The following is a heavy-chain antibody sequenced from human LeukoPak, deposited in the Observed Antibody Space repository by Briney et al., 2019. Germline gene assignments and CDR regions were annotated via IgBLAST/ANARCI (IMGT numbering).Heavy chain of an antibody. CDR2: IYYSGST. CDR3: ARTHYYHDSSGYCYAF. V-gene: IGHV4-39*01. J-gene: IGHJ3*01. D-gene: IGHD3-22*01. Sequence: SETLSLTCTVSGVSINSHSYHWGWLRQPPGKGLEWVGSIYYSGSTYYNPSLKSRITISIDTSNNQFSLKLSSVTAADTAVYYCARTHYYHDSSGYCYAFWGQGTMVTVSS. CDR1: GVSINSHSYH.